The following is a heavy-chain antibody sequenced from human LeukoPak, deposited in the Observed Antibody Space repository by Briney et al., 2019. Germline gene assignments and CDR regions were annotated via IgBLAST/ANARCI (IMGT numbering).Heavy chain of an antibody. J-gene: IGHJ4*02. V-gene: IGHV7-4-1*02. D-gene: IGHD6-19*01. CDR1: GYTFTSYA. Sequence: ASVKVSCKASGYTFTSYAMNWVRQAPGQGLEWMGWINTNTGNPTYAQGFTGRFVFSLDTFVSTAYLQISSLKAEDTAVYYCASPVGAVAGNSFDYWGQGTLVTVSS. CDR2: INTNTGNP. CDR3: ASPVGAVAGNSFDY.